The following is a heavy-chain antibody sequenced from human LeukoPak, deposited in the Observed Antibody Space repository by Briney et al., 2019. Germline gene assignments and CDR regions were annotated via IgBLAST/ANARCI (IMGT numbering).Heavy chain of an antibody. Sequence: GGSLRLSWAASGXTFSSYSVNWVRQAPGKGLESVSYISSSSSTIYYADSVKGRFTISRDNAKNSLYLQMNSLRDEDMAVYYCARDGGLRYFDWLSDLLDYWGQGTLVTVSS. CDR1: GXTFSSYS. CDR3: ARDGGLRYFDWLSDLLDY. D-gene: IGHD3-9*01. CDR2: ISSSSSTI. V-gene: IGHV3-48*02. J-gene: IGHJ4*02.